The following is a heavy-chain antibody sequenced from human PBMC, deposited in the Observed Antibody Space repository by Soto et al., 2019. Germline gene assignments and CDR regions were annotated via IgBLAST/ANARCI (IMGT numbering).Heavy chain of an antibody. Sequence: EVQLVESGGGSVQPGGSLRLHCAASGFTFSSHWRYWVRQAPGKGLFWVSRINSEGRRRRYADSVNARFTVSRDNAKNTLDLQMNSLRAEDTAVYYCAREATYSSGRGMDVWGQGTLVTVSS. D-gene: IGHD3-22*01. CDR2: INSEGRRR. V-gene: IGHV3-74*01. CDR1: GFTFSSHW. J-gene: IGHJ4*02. CDR3: AREATYSSGRGMDV.